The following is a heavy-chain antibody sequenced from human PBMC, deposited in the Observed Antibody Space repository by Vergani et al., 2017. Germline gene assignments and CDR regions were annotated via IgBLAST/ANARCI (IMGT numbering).Heavy chain of an antibody. V-gene: IGHV3-48*01. CDR2: ISSSSSTI. J-gene: IGHJ3*02. CDR3: ARDRTARMWLGPAGTGEDAFDI. Sequence: EVQLVESGGGLVQPGGSLRLSCAASGFTFSSYSMNWVRQAPGKGLEWVSYISSSSSTIYYADSVKGRFTISRANAKNSLYLQMNSLRAEDTAVYYCARDRTARMWLGPAGTGEDAFDIWGQGTMVTVSS. CDR1: GFTFSSYS. D-gene: IGHD3-16*01.